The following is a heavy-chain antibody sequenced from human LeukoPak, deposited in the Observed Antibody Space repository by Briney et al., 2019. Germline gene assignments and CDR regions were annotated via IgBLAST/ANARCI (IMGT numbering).Heavy chain of an antibody. CDR1: GYTFTSYY. V-gene: IGHV1-46*01. CDR2: INPSGGGT. D-gene: IGHD3-22*01. J-gene: IGHJ4*02. Sequence: ASVKVPCKASGYTFTSYYIHWVRQAPGQGLEWMGMINPSGGGTSYAQKFQGRVTMTRDTSTSTVYVELSSLRSEDTAVYYCAREGLPYYYDSSGAKREIDYWGQGTLVTVSS. CDR3: AREGLPYYYDSSGAKREIDY.